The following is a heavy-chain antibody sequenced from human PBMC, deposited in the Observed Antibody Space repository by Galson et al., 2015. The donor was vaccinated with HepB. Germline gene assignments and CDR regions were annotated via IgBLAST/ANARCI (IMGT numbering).Heavy chain of an antibody. J-gene: IGHJ5*02. CDR1: GGSISSGDYY. D-gene: IGHD3-22*01. CDR2: IYYSGST. CDR3: AREVVVVITSGRKNWFDP. V-gene: IGHV4-30-4*01. Sequence: QVQLQESGPGLVKPSETLSLTCTVSGGSISSGDYYWSWIRQPPGKGLEWIEYIYYSGSTYYNPSLKSRVTISVDTSKNQFSLKLSSVTAADTAVYYCAREVVVVITSGRKNWFDPWGQGTLVTVSS.